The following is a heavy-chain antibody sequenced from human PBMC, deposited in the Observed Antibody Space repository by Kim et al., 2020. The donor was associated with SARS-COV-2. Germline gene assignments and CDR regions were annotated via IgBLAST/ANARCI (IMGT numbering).Heavy chain of an antibody. Sequence: SVKVSCKASGGTFSSYAISWVRQAPGQGLEWMGGIIPIFGTANYAQKFQGRFTITADESTSTAYMELSSLRSEDTAVYYCAREWWGSGSYYNPAYPKYYYYGMDVWGQGTTVTVSS. V-gene: IGHV1-69*13. J-gene: IGHJ6*02. CDR3: AREWWGSGSYYNPAYPKYYYYGMDV. CDR1: GGTFSSYA. D-gene: IGHD3-10*01. CDR2: IIPIFGTA.